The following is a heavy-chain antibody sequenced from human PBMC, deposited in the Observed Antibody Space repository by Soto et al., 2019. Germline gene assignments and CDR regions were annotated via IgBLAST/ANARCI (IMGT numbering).Heavy chain of an antibody. Sequence: SETLSLTCTVSGCSISSYYWRWIRQPPGKGLEWIGYIHYSGSTNYNPSLKNRVTISVDTSKNQFSLSLKSVTAADTAMHYCARVKRLAVVSFDYWGQGSLVTVSS. V-gene: IGHV4-59*01. CDR2: IHYSGST. CDR3: ARVKRLAVVSFDY. D-gene: IGHD2-15*01. J-gene: IGHJ4*02. CDR1: GCSISSYY.